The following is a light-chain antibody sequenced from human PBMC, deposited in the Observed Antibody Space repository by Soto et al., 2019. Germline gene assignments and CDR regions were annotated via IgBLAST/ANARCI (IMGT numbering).Light chain of an antibody. V-gene: IGKV1-5*03. J-gene: IGKJ4*01. CDR2: EAS. CDR1: QSISSW. CDR3: QQYDSYPLT. Sequence: IQMTQSASTLSACVLYRFAVASRASQSISSWLAWYQQKPGKAPKFLIYEASTLETGVPSRFSGGGSGTEFTLTISSLQPDDFATYYCQQYDSYPLTFGGGTKVDIK.